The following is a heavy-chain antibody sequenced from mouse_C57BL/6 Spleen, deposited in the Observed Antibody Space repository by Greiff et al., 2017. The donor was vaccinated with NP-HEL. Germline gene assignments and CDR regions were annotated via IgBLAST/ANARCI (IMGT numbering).Heavy chain of an antibody. CDR2: ISSGGDYI. J-gene: IGHJ2*01. Sequence: EVQLQQSGEGLVKPGGSLKLSCAASGFTFSSYAMSWVRQTPEKRLEWVAYISSGGDYIYYADTVKGRFTISRDNARNTLYLQMSSLKSEDTAMYYCTRDYGNYFFDYWCQGTTLTVSS. V-gene: IGHV5-9-1*02. CDR3: TRDYGNYFFDY. CDR1: GFTFSSYA. D-gene: IGHD2-1*01.